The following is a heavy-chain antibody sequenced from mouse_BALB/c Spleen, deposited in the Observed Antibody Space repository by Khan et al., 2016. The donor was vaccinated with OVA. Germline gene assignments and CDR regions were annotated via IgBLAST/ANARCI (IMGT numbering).Heavy chain of an antibody. V-gene: IGHV1S132*01. CDR2: IFPGTGTT. CDR1: GYTFTSYW. Sequence: QVQLKQSGAELVKPGASVKLSCKTSGYTFTSYWIQWVKQRPGQGLGWIGQIFPGTGTTYYNENFKGKATLTIDTSSTTAYIHLSSLTSGDSAVYFCTRGYFGNYEFAYWGQGTLVTVSA. D-gene: IGHD2-1*01. J-gene: IGHJ3*01. CDR3: TRGYFGNYEFAY.